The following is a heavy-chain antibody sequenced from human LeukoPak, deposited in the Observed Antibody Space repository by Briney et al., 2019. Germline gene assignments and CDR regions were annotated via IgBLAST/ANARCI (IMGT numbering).Heavy chain of an antibody. CDR1: GFTFSSYS. Sequence: GGSLRLSCAASGFTFSSYSMNWVRQAPGKGLEWVSSISSSSSYIYYADSVKGRFTISRDNAKNSLYLQMNSLRAEDTAVYYCARVGCSSTSCYPPRDYYYGMDVWGQETTVTVSS. D-gene: IGHD2-2*01. V-gene: IGHV3-21*01. CDR3: ARVGCSSTSCYPPRDYYYGMDV. J-gene: IGHJ6*02. CDR2: ISSSSSYI.